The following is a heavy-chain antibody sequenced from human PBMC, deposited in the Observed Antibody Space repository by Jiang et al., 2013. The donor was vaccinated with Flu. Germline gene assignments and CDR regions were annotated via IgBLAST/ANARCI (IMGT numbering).Heavy chain of an antibody. CDR1: GHTFRSHA. CDR2: VNTGNGDT. Sequence: GAEVKEPGASVKVSCKASGHTFRSHAINWVRLAPGQRFEWMGWVNTGNGDTKSSQKFRDRVTFTRDTSATTVYMELRSLRSEDTAVYFCARVTLGVNWYFDLWGRGTLVTVSS. V-gene: IGHV1-3*04. CDR3: ARVTLGVNWYFDL. D-gene: IGHD3-3*02. J-gene: IGHJ2*01.